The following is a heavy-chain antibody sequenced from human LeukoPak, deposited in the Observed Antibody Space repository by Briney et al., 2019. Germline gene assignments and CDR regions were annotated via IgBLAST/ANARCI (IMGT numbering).Heavy chain of an antibody. V-gene: IGHV3-66*01. CDR1: GFTVTSNY. CDR3: ASKLTSGY. CDR2: IYSGGTT. D-gene: IGHD4-17*01. Sequence: GGSLRLSCVVSGFTVTSNYMSWVRQAPGKGLEWVSVIYSGGTTNYADSMKGRFTVYRDNSKNTLYLQMNSLRAEDTAVYYCASKLTSGYWGQGTLVTVSS. J-gene: IGHJ4*02.